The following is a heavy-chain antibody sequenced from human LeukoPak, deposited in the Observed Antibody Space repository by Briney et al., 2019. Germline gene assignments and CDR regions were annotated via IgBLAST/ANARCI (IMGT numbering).Heavy chain of an antibody. V-gene: IGHV3-15*01. CDR1: GFTFSNAW. CDR3: TTDKRRSNLNDEFDH. J-gene: IGHJ5*02. D-gene: IGHD1-1*01. Sequence: KPGGSLRLSCAASGFTFSNAWMSWVRQAPGKGLEWVGRIKSKTDGGTTDYAAPVKGRFTISRDDSKNTLYLQMDSLKTEDTAVYYCTTDKRRSNLNDEFDHWGQGTLVTVSS. CDR2: IKSKTDGGTT.